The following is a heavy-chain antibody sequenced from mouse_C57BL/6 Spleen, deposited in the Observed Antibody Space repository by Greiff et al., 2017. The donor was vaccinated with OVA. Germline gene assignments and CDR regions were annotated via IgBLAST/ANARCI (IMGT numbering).Heavy chain of an antibody. V-gene: IGHV1-80*01. CDR2: IYPGDGDT. J-gene: IGHJ4*01. CDR1: GYAFSSYW. CDR3: ASPGTGYYAMDY. Sequence: QVQLKESGAELVKPGASVKISCKASGYAFSSYWMNWVKQRPGKGLEWIGQIYPGDGDTNYNGKFKGKATLTADKSSSTAYMQLSSLTSEDSAVYFCASPGTGYYAMDYWGQGTSVTVSS. D-gene: IGHD2-14*01.